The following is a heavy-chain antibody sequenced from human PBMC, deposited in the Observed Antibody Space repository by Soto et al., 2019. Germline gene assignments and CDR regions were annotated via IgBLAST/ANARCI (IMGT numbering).Heavy chain of an antibody. CDR2: IYSGGAT. V-gene: IGHV3-66*01. CDR3: ARDGTYNWV. CDR1: GFTVSNNY. J-gene: IGHJ4*02. Sequence: EVQLVESGGGLVQPGGSLRLSCAASGFTVSNNYMRWVRQAPGKGLEWVSLIYSGGATYYADSVKGRFTISRDNSKNTLYLPMKRLRAEDTALYYCARDGTYNWVGGQGILVTVSS. D-gene: IGHD1-1*01.